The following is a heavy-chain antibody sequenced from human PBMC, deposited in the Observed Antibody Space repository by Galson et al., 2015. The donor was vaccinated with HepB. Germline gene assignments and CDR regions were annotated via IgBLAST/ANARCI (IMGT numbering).Heavy chain of an antibody. CDR1: GGTFSSFA. V-gene: IGHV1-69*06. CDR2: IMPIFDTA. CDR3: ARYCYYYESSDWTNAFDI. Sequence: SVKVSCKASGGTFSSFAISWVRQAPGQGLEWMGGIMPIFDTANYAQKFQGRITISADKSTGRAYLQLSSLRSEDTVIYYCARYCYYYESSDWTNAFDIWGQGTMVTVSS. J-gene: IGHJ3*02. D-gene: IGHD3-22*01.